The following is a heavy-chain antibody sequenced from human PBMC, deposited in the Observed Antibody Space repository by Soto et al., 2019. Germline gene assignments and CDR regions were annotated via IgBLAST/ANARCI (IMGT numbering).Heavy chain of an antibody. CDR3: ARGRYLVVVTAPNLYYFDY. CDR1: GGSISSGGYY. Sequence: QVQLQESGPGLVKPSQTLSLTCTVSGGSISSGGYYWSWIRQHPGKGLEWIGYIYYSGSTYYNPSLKSRVTISVDTSKNQFSLKLSSVTAADTAVYYCARGRYLVVVTAPNLYYFDYWGQGTLVTVSS. CDR2: IYYSGST. V-gene: IGHV4-31*03. J-gene: IGHJ4*02. D-gene: IGHD2-21*02.